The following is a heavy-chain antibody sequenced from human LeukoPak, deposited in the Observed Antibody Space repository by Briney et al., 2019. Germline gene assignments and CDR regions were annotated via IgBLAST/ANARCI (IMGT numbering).Heavy chain of an antibody. V-gene: IGHV4-59*01. CDR3: AIRDSSGWYRFDY. CDR2: IYYSGST. Sequence: SETLSLTCTVSCGSISSSYWSWFRQPPGKGLEWIGYIYYSGSTNYNPSLKSRVTISVDTSRNQFSLKLSSVTAADTAVYYCAIRDSSGWYRFDYWGQGTLVTISS. D-gene: IGHD6-19*01. CDR1: CGSISSSY. J-gene: IGHJ4*02.